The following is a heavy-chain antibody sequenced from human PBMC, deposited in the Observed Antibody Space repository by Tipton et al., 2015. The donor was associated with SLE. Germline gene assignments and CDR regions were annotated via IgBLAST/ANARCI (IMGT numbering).Heavy chain of an antibody. CDR1: GGSVSSGSYY. D-gene: IGHD6-19*01. V-gene: IGHV4-61*01. CDR2: IYYSGST. CDR3: ARGEGQWLVY. Sequence: TLSLTCTVSGGSVSSGSYYWSWIRQPPGKGLEWIGYIYYSGSTNYNPSLKSRVTISVDTSKNQFSLKLSSVTAADTAVYYCARGEGQWLVYWGQGTLVTVSS. J-gene: IGHJ4*02.